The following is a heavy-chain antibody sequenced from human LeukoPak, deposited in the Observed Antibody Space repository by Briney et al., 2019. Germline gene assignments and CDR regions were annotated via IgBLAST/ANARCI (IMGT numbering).Heavy chain of an antibody. V-gene: IGHV3-48*03. Sequence: GGSLRLSCAASAFTFSTYAMTWVRQAPGKGLEWVSYISESGSTVYYADSVRGRFTISGDSAKNSLYLQMNSLRAEDTAVYYCAREMYSSGWYNWFDPWGQGTLVTVSS. CDR1: AFTFSTYA. J-gene: IGHJ5*02. CDR3: AREMYSSGWYNWFDP. CDR2: ISESGSTV. D-gene: IGHD6-19*01.